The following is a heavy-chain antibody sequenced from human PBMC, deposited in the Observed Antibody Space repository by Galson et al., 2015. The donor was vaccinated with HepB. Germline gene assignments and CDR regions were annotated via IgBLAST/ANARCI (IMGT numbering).Heavy chain of an antibody. J-gene: IGHJ5*02. CDR1: GFTFTSSA. CDR3: AAGRGFQWLVSGFDP. Sequence: SVKVSCKASGFTFTSSAMQWVRQARGQRLEWIGWIVVGSGNTNYAQKFQERVTITRDMSTSTAYMELSSLRSEDTAVYYCAAGRGFQWLVSGFDPWGQGTLVIVSS. V-gene: IGHV1-58*02. CDR2: IVVGSGNT. D-gene: IGHD6-19*01.